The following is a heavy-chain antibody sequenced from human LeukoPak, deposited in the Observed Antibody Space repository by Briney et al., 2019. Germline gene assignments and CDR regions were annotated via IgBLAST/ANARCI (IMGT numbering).Heavy chain of an antibody. J-gene: IGHJ6*03. CDR1: GYTFTGYY. CDR2: IIPIFGTA. Sequence: SVKVSCKASGYTFTGYYMHWVRQAPGQGLEWMGGIIPIFGTANYAQKFQGRVTITADESTSTAYMELSSLRSEDTAVYYCARAELYGSGSYVMYYYYYMDVWGKGTTVTISS. D-gene: IGHD3-10*01. CDR3: ARAELYGSGSYVMYYYYYMDV. V-gene: IGHV1-69*13.